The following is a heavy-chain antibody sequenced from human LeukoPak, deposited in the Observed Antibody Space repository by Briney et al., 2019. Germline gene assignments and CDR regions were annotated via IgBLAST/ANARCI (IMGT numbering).Heavy chain of an antibody. J-gene: IGHJ6*03. CDR1: GFTFSSYS. V-gene: IGHV3-21*01. D-gene: IGHD2-21*01. CDR2: ISSSSYI. CDR3: ARAGAGVSYYYYYMDV. Sequence: GGSLRLSCAASGFTFSSYSMNWVRQAPGKGLEWVSSISSSSYIYYADSVKGRFTISRDNAKNSLYLQMNSLRAEDTAVYYCARAGAGVSYYYYYMDVWGKGTTVTISS.